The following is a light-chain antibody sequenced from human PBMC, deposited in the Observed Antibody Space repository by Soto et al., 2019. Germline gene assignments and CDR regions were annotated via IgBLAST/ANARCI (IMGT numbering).Light chain of an antibody. CDR3: AAWDNSLNGGV. CDR2: NNN. Sequence: QSVLTQPPSASGTPGQRVTISCSGSSSNIGSNTVTWYQQLPGTAPKILIYNNNQRPSGVPDRFSGSKSGTSASLAISGLQSEDEADYYCAAWDNSLNGGVFGGGTKLTVL. V-gene: IGLV1-44*01. J-gene: IGLJ2*01. CDR1: SSNIGSNT.